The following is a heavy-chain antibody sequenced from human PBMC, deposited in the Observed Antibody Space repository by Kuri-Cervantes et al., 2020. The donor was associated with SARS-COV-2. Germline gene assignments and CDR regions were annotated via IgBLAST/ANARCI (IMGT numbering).Heavy chain of an antibody. CDR2: IYYSGST. D-gene: IGHD3-3*01. Sequence: SETLSLTCTVSGGSISSYYWSWIRQPPGKGLEWIGYIYYSGSTNYNPSLKSRVTISVDTSKNQFSLKLSSVTAADTAVYYCARLEGLYDVWSGYQYYFDYWGQGTLVTVSS. V-gene: IGHV4-59*01. J-gene: IGHJ4*02. CDR1: GGSISSYY. CDR3: ARLEGLYDVWSGYQYYFDY.